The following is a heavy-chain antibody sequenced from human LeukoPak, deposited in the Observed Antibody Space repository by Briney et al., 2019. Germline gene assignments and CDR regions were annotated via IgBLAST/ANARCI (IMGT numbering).Heavy chain of an antibody. V-gene: IGHV4-30-2*01. D-gene: IGHD3-22*01. CDR3: ARGGDYYDRSGYSDPFYFYGMSV. CDR1: SGSISRGGYS. J-gene: IGHJ6*02. CDR2: IYHSGGI. Sequence: SETLSLTCAVSSGSISRGGYSWNWIRQPPGEGLEWIGHIYHSGGIYYNPSLKSRVTISVDGFKNQFSLKLTSVTAADTAVYYCARGGDYYDRSGYSDPFYFYGMSVWGQGITVTVSS.